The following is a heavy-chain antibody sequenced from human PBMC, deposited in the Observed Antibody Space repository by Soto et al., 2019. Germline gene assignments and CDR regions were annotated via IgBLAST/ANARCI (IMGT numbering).Heavy chain of an antibody. CDR1: GGSISSTSYY. CDR2: FYYSGST. CDR3: ARQVVDGTGSVDY. Sequence: QLQLQESGPGLVKPSETLSLTCTVSGGSISSTSYYWVWIRQPPGKGLEWIGSFYYSGSTYYNPSLKSRVNISVDTSENQFSLRLTSVTAADTAVYYCARQVVDGTGSVDYWGQGTLVTVSS. V-gene: IGHV4-39*01. D-gene: IGHD3-10*01. J-gene: IGHJ4*02.